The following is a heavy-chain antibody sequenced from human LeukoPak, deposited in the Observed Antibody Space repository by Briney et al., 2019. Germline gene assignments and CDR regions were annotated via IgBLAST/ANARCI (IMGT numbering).Heavy chain of an antibody. CDR1: GYSISSGYY. CDR3: ARLLTIIYYFDY. V-gene: IGHV4-38-2*01. D-gene: IGHD3-10*01. CDR2: IYHSGST. Sequence: SETLSLACAVSGYSISSGYYWGWIRQPPGKGLEWIGSIYHSGSTYYNPSLKSRVTISVDTSKNQFSLKLSSVTAADTAVYYCARLLTIIYYFDYWGQGTLVTVSS. J-gene: IGHJ4*02.